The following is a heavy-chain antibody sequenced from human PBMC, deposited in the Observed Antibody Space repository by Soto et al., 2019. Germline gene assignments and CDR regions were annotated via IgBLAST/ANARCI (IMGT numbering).Heavy chain of an antibody. CDR1: GGPLSSGGYY. J-gene: IGHJ4*02. Sequence: SETLSLTCTVSGGPLSSGGYYWSWIRQHPGKGLEWIGYIYYSGSTYYNPSLKSRVTISVDTSKNQFSLKLSSVTAADTAVYYCARANMGAVAGSDYWGQGTLVTVSS. CDR3: ARANMGAVAGSDY. D-gene: IGHD6-19*01. V-gene: IGHV4-31*03. CDR2: IYYSGST.